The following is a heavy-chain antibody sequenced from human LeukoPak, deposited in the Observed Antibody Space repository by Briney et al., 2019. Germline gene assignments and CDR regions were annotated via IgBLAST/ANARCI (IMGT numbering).Heavy chain of an antibody. V-gene: IGHV4-59*12. CDR2: IYYSGST. Sequence: SETLSLTCTVSGGSISSYYWSWIRQLPGKGLEWIGYIYYSGSTNYNPSLKSRVTISVDTSKNQFSLKLSSVTAADTAVYYCARDPRYSSSAHVFDIWGQGIMVTVSS. D-gene: IGHD6-6*01. CDR3: ARDPRYSSSAHVFDI. J-gene: IGHJ3*02. CDR1: GGSISSYY.